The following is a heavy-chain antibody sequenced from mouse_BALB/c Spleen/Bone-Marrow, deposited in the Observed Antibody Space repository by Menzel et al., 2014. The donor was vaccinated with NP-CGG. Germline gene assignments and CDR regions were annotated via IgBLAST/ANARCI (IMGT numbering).Heavy chain of an antibody. J-gene: IGHJ3*01. D-gene: IGHD2-3*01. V-gene: IGHV4-1*02. CDR1: GFDFSRYW. CDR2: INPDSRTI. Sequence: EVKLLESGGGLVQPRGSLKLSCAASGFDFSRYWMSWVRQAPGKGLEWIGEINPDSRTINYSPSLKDKFIISRDNAKNTLYLQMSKVRSEDTALYYCARLGYYGGFAYWGQGTLVTVSA. CDR3: ARLGYYGGFAY.